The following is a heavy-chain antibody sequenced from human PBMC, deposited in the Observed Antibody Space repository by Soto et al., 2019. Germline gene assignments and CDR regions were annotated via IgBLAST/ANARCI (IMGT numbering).Heavy chain of an antibody. CDR1: GYTFSTSG. D-gene: IGHD1-20*01. V-gene: IGHV1-18*01. CDR3: ARDTESNRYND. CDR2: IRPDNGNT. Sequence: ASVKVSCKASGYTFSTSGISWVRQAPGQGLEWVGWIRPDNGNTKSAQRLQGRVTLTTDTSASTAYMELRSLTSDDTAMYYCARDTESNRYNDWGQGTLVTVSS. J-gene: IGHJ1*01.